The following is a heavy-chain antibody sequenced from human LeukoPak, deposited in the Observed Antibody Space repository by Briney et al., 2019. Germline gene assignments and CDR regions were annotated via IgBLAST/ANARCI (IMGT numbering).Heavy chain of an antibody. CDR1: GFTFSSYA. D-gene: IGHD6-13*01. CDR2: ISYDGSNK. CDR3: ARGGSSSFSRIDY. J-gene: IGHJ4*02. V-gene: IGHV3-30-3*01. Sequence: EGSLRLSCAASGFTFSSYAMHWVRQAPGKGLEWVAVISYDGSNKYYADSVKGRFTISRDNSKNTLYLQMNSLRAEDTAVYYCARGGSSSFSRIDYWGQGTLVTVSS.